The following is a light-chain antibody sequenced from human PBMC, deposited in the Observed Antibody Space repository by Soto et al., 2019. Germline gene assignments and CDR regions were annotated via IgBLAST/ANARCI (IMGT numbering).Light chain of an antibody. J-gene: IGKJ1*01. CDR3: QQYGSSRT. CDR2: DVS. Sequence: DVQMTQSPSTLSASVGDRVTITCRASQNIGTWLAWYQQKPGGAPRLLIYDVSNLESGVPSRFSGSGSGPEFTLTITSLQPEDFGIYYCQQYGSSRTFGKGTKV. CDR1: QNIGTW. V-gene: IGKV1-5*01.